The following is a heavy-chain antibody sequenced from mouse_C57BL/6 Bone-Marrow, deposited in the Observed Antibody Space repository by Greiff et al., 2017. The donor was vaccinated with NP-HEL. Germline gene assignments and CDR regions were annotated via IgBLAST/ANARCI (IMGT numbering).Heavy chain of an antibody. Sequence: EVQRVESGEGLVKPGGSLKLSCAASGFTFSSYAMSWVRQTPETRLEWVAYISSGGDYIYYADTVKGRFTISSANARHPLYLQMSRLKSEDTAMYYCTRAYGNYNFDYWGQGTTLTVSS. CDR3: TRAYGNYNFDY. D-gene: IGHD2-1*01. V-gene: IGHV5-9-1*02. J-gene: IGHJ2*01. CDR2: ISSGGDYI. CDR1: GFTFSSYA.